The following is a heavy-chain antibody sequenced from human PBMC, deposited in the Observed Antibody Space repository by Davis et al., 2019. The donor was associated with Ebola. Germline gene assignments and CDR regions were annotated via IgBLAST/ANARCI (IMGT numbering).Heavy chain of an antibody. CDR3: ARLDCTGSSCYPLFQH. Sequence: SETLSLTCTVSGGSINNYYWSWIRQPPGKGLEWIGYIYYRGNTNYNPSLKSRVTMSVDTSKNQFSLKLSSVTAADTAVYYCARLDCTGSSCYPLFQHWGQGTLVTVSS. D-gene: IGHD2-15*01. CDR2: IYYRGNT. V-gene: IGHV4-59*08. J-gene: IGHJ1*01. CDR1: GGSINNYY.